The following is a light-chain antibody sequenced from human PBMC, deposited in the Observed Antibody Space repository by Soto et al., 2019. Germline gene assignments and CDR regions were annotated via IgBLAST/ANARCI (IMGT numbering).Light chain of an antibody. CDR3: QHYNSYSEA. J-gene: IGKJ1*01. CDR1: QTISSW. CDR2: KAS. Sequence: DIQMTQSPSTLSGSVGYRVTITFRASQTISSWLAWYQQKPGKAPKLLIYKASTLKSGVPSRFSGSGSGTEFTLTISSLQPDDFATYYCQHYNSYSEAFGQVTKVDIK. V-gene: IGKV1-5*03.